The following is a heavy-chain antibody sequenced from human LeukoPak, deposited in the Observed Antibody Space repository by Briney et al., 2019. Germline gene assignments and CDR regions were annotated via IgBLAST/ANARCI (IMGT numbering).Heavy chain of an antibody. CDR2: INPNSGGT. D-gene: IGHD4-17*01. CDR3: AKDRNVDDYVALDY. Sequence: ASVKVSCKASGYTFTGYYMHWVRQAPGQGLEWMGWINPNSGGTNYAQKFQGWVTMTRDTSISTAYMELSRLRSDDTAVYYCAKDRNVDDYVALDYWGQGTLVTVSS. J-gene: IGHJ4*02. V-gene: IGHV1-2*04. CDR1: GYTFTGYY.